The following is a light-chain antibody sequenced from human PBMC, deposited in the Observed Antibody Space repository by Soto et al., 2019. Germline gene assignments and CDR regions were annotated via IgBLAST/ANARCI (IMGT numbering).Light chain of an antibody. CDR3: QQGSPTLFT. V-gene: IGKV1-39*01. J-gene: IGKJ3*01. CDR1: QSISNY. CDR2: AAS. Sequence: DIQMTQSPSSLSSSVGDRVTITCRASQSISNYLNWYQQKPGRAPKLLIYAASSLLSGVPSRFSGTGSGTDFTLTISSLQPEDFATYYCQQGSPTLFTFGPGTKVDIK.